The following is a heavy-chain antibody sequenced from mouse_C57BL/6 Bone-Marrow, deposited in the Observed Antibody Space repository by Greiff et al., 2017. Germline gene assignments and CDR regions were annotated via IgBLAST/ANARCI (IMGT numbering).Heavy chain of an antibody. V-gene: IGHV1-64*01. CDR2: IHPNSGST. CDR1: GYTFTSYW. CDR3: ARESYYYVFAY. J-gene: IGHJ3*01. D-gene: IGHD1-1*01. Sequence: VQLQQPGAELVKPGASVKLSCKASGYTFTSYWMHWVKQRPGQGLEWIGMIHPNSGSTNYNEKFKSKATLTVDKSSSTAYMQLSSLTSEDSAVYYCARESYYYVFAYWGQGTLVTGSA.